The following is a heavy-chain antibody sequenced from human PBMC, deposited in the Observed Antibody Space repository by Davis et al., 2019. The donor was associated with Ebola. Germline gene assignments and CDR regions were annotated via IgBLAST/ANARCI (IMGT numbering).Heavy chain of an antibody. CDR1: GGSISSSDYY. Sequence: SETLSLTCTVSGGSISSSDYYWGWIRQPPGKGLEWVGNIYRSGTTYYNPSLESRITISVVTSKNQFSLRLTSVTAADTAVYYCARGQTYGSMVYGLDVWGQGTTVTVSS. D-gene: IGHD3-10*01. V-gene: IGHV4-39*01. CDR3: ARGQTYGSMVYGLDV. J-gene: IGHJ6*02. CDR2: IYRSGTT.